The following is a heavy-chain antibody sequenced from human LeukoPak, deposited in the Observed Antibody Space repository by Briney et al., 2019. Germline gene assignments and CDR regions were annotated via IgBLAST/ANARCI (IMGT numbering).Heavy chain of an antibody. CDR1: GFTFNDYA. Sequence: GGSLRLSCAASGFTFNDYAMHWVRQAPGKGLEWVSGISWNSGSIGYADSVKGRFTVSRDNAKNSLYLQMNSLRAEDTALYYCATSSGTSYWGQGTLVTVSS. V-gene: IGHV3-9*01. J-gene: IGHJ4*02. CDR2: ISWNSGSI. CDR3: ATSSGTSY. D-gene: IGHD3-22*01.